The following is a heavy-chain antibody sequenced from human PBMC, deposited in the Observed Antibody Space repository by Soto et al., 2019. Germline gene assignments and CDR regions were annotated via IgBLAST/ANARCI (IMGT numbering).Heavy chain of an antibody. CDR3: AREGSYGWYDC. D-gene: IGHD2-15*01. V-gene: IGHV1-18*01. Sequence: SVKVSCKASGYTFSSHGIIWVRQAPGQGLEWMGWISGYNGNAKYAQRFQGRVTMTTDTSTSTVYMDLRSLGSDDSAVYYCAREGSYGWYDCWGQGTLVTVSS. J-gene: IGHJ5*01. CDR1: GYTFSSHG. CDR2: ISGYNGNA.